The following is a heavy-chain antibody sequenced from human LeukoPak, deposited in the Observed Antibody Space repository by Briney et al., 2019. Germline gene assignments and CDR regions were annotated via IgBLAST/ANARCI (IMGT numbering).Heavy chain of an antibody. CDR1: GFTFCSYA. V-gene: IGHV3-64D*06. CDR3: VKGILRYFDSDAFDI. CDR2: ISSSGSST. D-gene: IGHD3-9*01. Sequence: PGGSLRLSCSAYGFTFCSYAMQWVRQAPGKGLEYVSAISSSGSSTYYAASVKGRFTIYRDNSKNTLYLQMSSLRAEDTAVYYCVKGILRYFDSDAFDIWGQGTMVTVSS. J-gene: IGHJ3*02.